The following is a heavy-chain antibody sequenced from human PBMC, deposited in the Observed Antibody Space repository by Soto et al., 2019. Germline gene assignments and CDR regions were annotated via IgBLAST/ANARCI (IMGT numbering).Heavy chain of an antibody. V-gene: IGHV3-48*02. D-gene: IGHD2-21*02. J-gene: IGHJ4*02. CDR1: GFTFSSYS. CDR3: ARDSPPYCGGDCYSLHAEVFDY. Sequence: GGSLRLSCAASGFTFSSYSMNWVRQAPGKGLEWVSYISSSSSTIYYADSVKGRFTISRDNAKNSLYLQMNSLRDEDTAVYYCARDSPPYCGGDCYSLHAEVFDYWGQGTLVTVSS. CDR2: ISSSSSTI.